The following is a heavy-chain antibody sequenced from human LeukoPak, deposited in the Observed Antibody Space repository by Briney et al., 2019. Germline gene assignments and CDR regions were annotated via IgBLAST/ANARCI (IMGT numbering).Heavy chain of an antibody. J-gene: IGHJ4*02. CDR2: ISGSGGST. D-gene: IGHD6-19*01. CDR1: GFTFSSYA. Sequence: GGSLRLSCAASGFTFSSYAMNWVRLAPGKGLEWVSTISGSGGSTYYADSVKGRFTISRDNSKNTLYLQMNSLGAEDTALYYCAKDTIPIAVAYYFDYWGQGTLVTVSS. V-gene: IGHV3-23*01. CDR3: AKDTIPIAVAYYFDY.